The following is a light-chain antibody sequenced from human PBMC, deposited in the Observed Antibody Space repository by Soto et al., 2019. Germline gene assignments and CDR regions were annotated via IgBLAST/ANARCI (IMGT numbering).Light chain of an antibody. CDR3: CSYSGRYTYV. V-gene: IGLV2-11*01. CDR1: SSDVGGYNY. J-gene: IGLJ1*01. CDR2: DVS. Sequence: QSVLTQPRSVSWSPGQSVTISCTGTSSDVGGYNYVSWYQQHPGKAPKFMIYDVSKRPSGVPGRFSGSKSGKTASLTISGLQAEYEADYYCCSYSGRYTYVFGTGNKVTVL.